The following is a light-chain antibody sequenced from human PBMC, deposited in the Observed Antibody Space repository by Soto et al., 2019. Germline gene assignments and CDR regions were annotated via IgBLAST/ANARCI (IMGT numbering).Light chain of an antibody. Sequence: DIQMTQSPSSLSSSVGYRFTMTFGASQSISSYLNLYQQKPGKAPKLLIYAASSLQRGVPSRFSGSESGTDFTLTISSLQPEDFATYYCQQYNTYSWTFGQGTKVDI. J-gene: IGKJ1*01. V-gene: IGKV1-39*01. CDR1: QSISSY. CDR2: AAS. CDR3: QQYNTYSWT.